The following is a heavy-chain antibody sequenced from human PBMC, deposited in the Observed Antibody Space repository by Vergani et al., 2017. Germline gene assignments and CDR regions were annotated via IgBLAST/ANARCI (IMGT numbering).Heavy chain of an antibody. J-gene: IGHJ6*03. CDR1: GGSVSSGSYY. V-gene: IGHV4-61*10. CDR2: IYYSGST. CDR3: ASSATLDYYYYYMDV. Sequence: QVQLQESGPGLVKPSETLSLTCTVSGGSVSSGSYYWSWIRQPAGKGLEWIGYIYYSGSTNSNPSLKSRFTISGDTSKNQVSLKLSSVTAADTAVYYCASSATLDYYYYYMDVWGKGTTVTVSS.